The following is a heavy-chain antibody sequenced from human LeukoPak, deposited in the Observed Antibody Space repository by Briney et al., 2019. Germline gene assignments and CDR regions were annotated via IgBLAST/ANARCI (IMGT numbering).Heavy chain of an antibody. V-gene: IGHV1-46*01. CDR3: ARLISGTHFDY. J-gene: IGHJ4*02. CDR1: GYTLTELS. Sequence: ASVKVSCKVSGYTLTELSMHWVRQAPGQGLEWMGIINPNGGITDYAQKFQGRVTVTRDTSTSTVYMQLSSLGSEDTAVYYCARLISGTHFDYWGQGTLVTVSS. CDR2: INPNGGIT. D-gene: IGHD1/OR15-1a*01.